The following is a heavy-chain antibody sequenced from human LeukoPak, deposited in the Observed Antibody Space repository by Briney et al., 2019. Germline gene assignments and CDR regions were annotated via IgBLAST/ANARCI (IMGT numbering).Heavy chain of an antibody. D-gene: IGHD6-13*01. CDR1: GFTFSSYG. CDR3: ARDRSGYSSKGYFDY. CDR2: ISYDGSNK. J-gene: IGHJ4*02. V-gene: IGHV3-30*03. Sequence: GRSLRLSCAAAGFTFSSYGTHWVRQAPGKGLEWVAVISYDGSNKYYADSVKGRFTISRDNSKNTLYLQMNSLRAEDTAVYYCARDRSGYSSKGYFDYWGQGTLVTVSS.